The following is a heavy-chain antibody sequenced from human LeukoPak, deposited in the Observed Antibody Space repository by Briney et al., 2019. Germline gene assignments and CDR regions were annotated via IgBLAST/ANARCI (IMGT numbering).Heavy chain of an antibody. CDR3: ARPEGSSTSWGAFDI. V-gene: IGHV3-53*01. D-gene: IGHD2-2*01. Sequence: PGGSLRLSCAASGFTVSSNYMSWVRQAPGKGLEWVSVIYSGGSTYYADSVKGRFTISRDNSKNTLYLQMNSLRAEDTAVYYCARPEGSSTSWGAFDIWGQGTMVTVSS. CDR2: IYSGGST. CDR1: GFTVSSNY. J-gene: IGHJ3*02.